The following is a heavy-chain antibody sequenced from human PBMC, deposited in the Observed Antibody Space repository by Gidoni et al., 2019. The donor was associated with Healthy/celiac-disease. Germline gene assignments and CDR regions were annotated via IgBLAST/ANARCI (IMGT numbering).Heavy chain of an antibody. CDR2: IYYSGST. J-gene: IGHJ3*02. CDR1: GGSISSGGYY. V-gene: IGHV4-31*03. Sequence: QVQLQESGPGLVKPSQTLSLTCTVSGGSISSGGYYWSWIRQHPGKGLEWIGYIYYSGSTYYNPSLKSRVTISVDTSKNQFSLKLSSVTAADTAVYYCARDSVAHMVQGVIITSDAFDIWGQGTMVTVSS. CDR3: ARDSVAHMVQGVIITSDAFDI. D-gene: IGHD3-10*01.